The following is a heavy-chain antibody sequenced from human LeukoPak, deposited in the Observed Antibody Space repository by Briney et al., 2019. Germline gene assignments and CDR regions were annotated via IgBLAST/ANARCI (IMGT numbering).Heavy chain of an antibody. V-gene: IGHV4-34*01. J-gene: IGHJ5*02. Sequence: LETLSLTCAVYGGSFSGYYWSWIRQPPGKGLEWIGEINHSGSTNYNPSLKSRVTISVDTSKNQFSLKLSSVTAADTAVYYCARGPGGWYNWFDPWGQGALVTVSS. CDR3: ARGPGGWYNWFDP. CDR1: GGSFSGYY. D-gene: IGHD3-10*01. CDR2: INHSGST.